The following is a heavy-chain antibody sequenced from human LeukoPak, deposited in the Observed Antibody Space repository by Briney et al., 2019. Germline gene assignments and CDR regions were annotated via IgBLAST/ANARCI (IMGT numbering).Heavy chain of an antibody. CDR2: INAGNGNT. CDR3: ARLDCSGGSCYSYFDY. V-gene: IGHV1-3*01. CDR1: GYTFTSYA. J-gene: IGHJ4*02. Sequence: GASVKASCKASGYTFTSYAMHWVRQAPGQRLEWMGWINAGNGNTKYSQKFQGRVTITRDTSASTAYMELSSLRSEDTAVYYCARLDCSGGSCYSYFDYWGQGTLVTVSS. D-gene: IGHD2-15*01.